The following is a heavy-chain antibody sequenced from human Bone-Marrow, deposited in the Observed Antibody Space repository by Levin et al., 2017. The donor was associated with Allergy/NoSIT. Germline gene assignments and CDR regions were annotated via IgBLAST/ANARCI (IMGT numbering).Heavy chain of an antibody. V-gene: IGHV3-23*01. Sequence: GESLKISCAASGFTFSSYAMSWVRQAPGKGLEWVSAISGSGGSTYYADSVKGRFTISRDNSKNTLYLQMNSLRAEDTAVYYCVSPRYSGYDYDSNFDYWGQGTLVTVSS. J-gene: IGHJ4*02. D-gene: IGHD5-12*01. CDR3: VSPRYSGYDYDSNFDY. CDR2: ISGSGGST. CDR1: GFTFSSYA.